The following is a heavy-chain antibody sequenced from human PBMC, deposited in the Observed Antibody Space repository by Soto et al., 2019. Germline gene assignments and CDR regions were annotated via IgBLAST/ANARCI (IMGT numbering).Heavy chain of an antibody. D-gene: IGHD6-19*01. Sequence: GGSLRLSCAASGFTFSSYAMSWVRQAPGKGLEWVSSISDNGGGTYYADSVKGQSTISRDNSKNTLYLQMSSLRAEDTAVYYCAKDPGLSGCWYFDYWGQGTLVTVSS. CDR1: GFTFSSYA. V-gene: IGHV3-23*01. CDR2: ISDNGGGT. CDR3: AKDPGLSGCWYFDY. J-gene: IGHJ4*02.